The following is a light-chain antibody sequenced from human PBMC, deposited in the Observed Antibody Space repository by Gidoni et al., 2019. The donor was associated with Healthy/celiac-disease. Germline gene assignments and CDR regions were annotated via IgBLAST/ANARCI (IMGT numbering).Light chain of an antibody. V-gene: IGKV1-39*01. CDR1: QSISSY. Sequence: DIQMTQSPSSLSASVGDRVTITCRASQSISSYLNWYQQKPGKAPKLLIYAESSLQSGVPSRFSGSGSGTDFTLTISSLQPEDFATYYCQQSYSTPQTFDQGTKVEIK. J-gene: IGKJ1*01. CDR2: AES. CDR3: QQSYSTPQT.